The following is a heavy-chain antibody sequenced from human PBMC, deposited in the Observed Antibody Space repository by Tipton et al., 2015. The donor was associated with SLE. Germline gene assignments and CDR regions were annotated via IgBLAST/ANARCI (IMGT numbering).Heavy chain of an antibody. Sequence: SLRLSCAASGFTFSSYAMHWVRQAPGKGLEWVAVISYDGSNKYYADSVKGRFTISRDNSKNTLYLQMNSLRAEDTAVYYCASPGYSSGYHAFDIWGQGTMVTVSS. CDR1: GFTFSSYA. CDR2: ISYDGSNK. V-gene: IGHV3-30*04. CDR3: ASPGYSSGYHAFDI. D-gene: IGHD6-19*01. J-gene: IGHJ3*02.